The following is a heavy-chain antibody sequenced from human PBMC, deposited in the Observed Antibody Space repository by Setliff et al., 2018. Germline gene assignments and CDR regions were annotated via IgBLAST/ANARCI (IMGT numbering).Heavy chain of an antibody. CDR2: IWPGDSDT. D-gene: IGHD6-19*01. V-gene: IGHV5-51*01. CDR3: ARQAVAGSDAFDI. Sequence: GESLKISCKGSGDTFSRYWIGWVRQVPGKGLEWMGIIWPGDSDTRYSPFFQGQVTISADKSISTAYLQWSSLKASDTAMYYCARQAVAGSDAFDIWGQGTMVTVSS. CDR1: GDTFSRYW. J-gene: IGHJ3*02.